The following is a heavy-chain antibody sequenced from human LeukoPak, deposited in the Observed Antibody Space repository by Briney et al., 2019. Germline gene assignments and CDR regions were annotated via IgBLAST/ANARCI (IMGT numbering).Heavy chain of an antibody. V-gene: IGHV4-34*01. D-gene: IGHD2-8*01. CDR3: ARGSRDIVLMVYAHTLLYYFDY. Sequence: GSLRLSCAASGFTFSSYEMNWVRQPPGKGLEWIGEINHSGSTNYNPSLKSRVTISVDTSKNQFSLKLSSVTAADTAVYYCARGSRDIVLMVYAHTLLYYFDYWGQGTLVTVSS. CDR2: INHSGST. J-gene: IGHJ4*02. CDR1: GFTFSSYE.